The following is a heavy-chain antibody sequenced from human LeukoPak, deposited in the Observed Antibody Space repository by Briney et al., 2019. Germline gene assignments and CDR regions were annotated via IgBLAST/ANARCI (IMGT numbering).Heavy chain of an antibody. Sequence: TGGSLRLSCAASGFTFSSYSMNWVRQAPGKGLEWVSYISSSSSTIYYADSVKGRFTISRDNAKNSLYLQMNSLRAEDTAVYYCAATYGSGSRGDAFDIWGQGTMVTVSS. CDR2: ISSSSSTI. CDR1: GFTFSSYS. V-gene: IGHV3-48*01. D-gene: IGHD3-10*01. J-gene: IGHJ3*02. CDR3: AATYGSGSRGDAFDI.